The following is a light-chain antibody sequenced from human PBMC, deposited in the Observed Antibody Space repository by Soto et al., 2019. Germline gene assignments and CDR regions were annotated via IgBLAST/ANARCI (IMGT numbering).Light chain of an antibody. CDR3: SSYTSSSTSYV. Sequence: QSALTQPASVSGSPGQSITISCTGTSSDVGGYNYVSWYQQHPGKAPKLMIYDVSNRPSRVSNSFYGFKSGNTASLTISGLQAEGEADYYCSSYTSSSTSYVFGTGTKFTVL. CDR2: DVS. V-gene: IGLV2-14*01. J-gene: IGLJ1*01. CDR1: SSDVGGYNY.